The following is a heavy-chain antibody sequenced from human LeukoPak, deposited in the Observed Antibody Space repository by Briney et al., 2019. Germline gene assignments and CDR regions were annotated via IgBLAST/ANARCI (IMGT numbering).Heavy chain of an antibody. V-gene: IGHV3-23*01. J-gene: IGHJ5*02. CDR2: LRGGGDST. D-gene: IGHD2-15*01. CDR1: GFTFSSYA. CDR3: VRGGPPTWS. Sequence: QPGGSLRLSCAASGFTFSSYAMIWVRQTPGKGLEWVSALRGGGDSTIYADSVRGRFTISRDDAKNTVYLQMNNLRAEDTAVYYCVRGGPPTWSWGQGTLVTVSS.